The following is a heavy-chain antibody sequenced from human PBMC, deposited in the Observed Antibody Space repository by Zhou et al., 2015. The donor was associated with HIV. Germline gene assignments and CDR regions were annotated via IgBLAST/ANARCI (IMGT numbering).Heavy chain of an antibody. CDR3: ARDRTQAFRGWYLDL. CDR1: GFSFGDYY. J-gene: IGHJ2*01. V-gene: IGHV3-11*04. Sequence: QVQLVESGGGLVKPGGSLRLSCAASGFSFGDYYMTWIRQTPGKGLEWISYINSTGSAMYYADSVKGRFTISRDNGKNSLYLQMNSLRADDTAVYHCARDRTQAFRGWYLDLWGRGTLVTVSS. D-gene: IGHD3-16*01. CDR2: INSTGSAM.